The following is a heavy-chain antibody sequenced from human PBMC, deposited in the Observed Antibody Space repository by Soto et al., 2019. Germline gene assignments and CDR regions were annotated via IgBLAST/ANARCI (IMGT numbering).Heavy chain of an antibody. V-gene: IGHV3-30-3*01. J-gene: IGHJ4*02. CDR3: ARVSPATGY. CDR1: GFTFSSYA. Sequence: QVQLVESGGGVVQRGRSLRLSCAASGFTFSSYAMHWVRQAPGKGLEWVAVISYDGSNKYYADSVKGRFTISRDNSKNTLYLQMNSLRAEVTAVYYCARVSPATGYWGQGTLVTVSS. CDR2: ISYDGSNK. D-gene: IGHD5-12*01.